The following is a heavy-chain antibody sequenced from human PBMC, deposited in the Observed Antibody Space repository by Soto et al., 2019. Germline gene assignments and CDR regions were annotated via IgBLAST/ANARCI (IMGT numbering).Heavy chain of an antibody. CDR1: GGSISSYY. J-gene: IGHJ6*02. Sequence: SETLSLTCTVSGGSISSYYWSWIRQPPGKGLEWIGYIYYSGSTNYNPSLKSRVTISVDTSKNQFSLKLSSVTAADTAVYYCARDRLKTYDILTGRYYYYGMDVWGQGTTVTVSS. D-gene: IGHD3-9*01. CDR2: IYYSGST. V-gene: IGHV4-59*01. CDR3: ARDRLKTYDILTGRYYYYGMDV.